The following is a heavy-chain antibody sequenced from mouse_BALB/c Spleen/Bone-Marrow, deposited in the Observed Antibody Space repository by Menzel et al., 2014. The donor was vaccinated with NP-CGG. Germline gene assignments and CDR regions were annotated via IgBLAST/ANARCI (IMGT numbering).Heavy chain of an antibody. CDR2: INPSNGGT. D-gene: IGHD1-2*01. CDR3: TRPYYGYVGYAY. Sequence: QVQLQQSGAELVKPGASVKLSCKASGYTFTSYYMYWVKQRPGQGLEWIGEINPSNGGTNFNEKFKSKATLTVDKSSSTAYMQLSSLTFEASAIYYCTRPYYGYVGYAYWGQGTQVTVSA. J-gene: IGHJ3*01. V-gene: IGHV1S81*02. CDR1: GYTFTSYY.